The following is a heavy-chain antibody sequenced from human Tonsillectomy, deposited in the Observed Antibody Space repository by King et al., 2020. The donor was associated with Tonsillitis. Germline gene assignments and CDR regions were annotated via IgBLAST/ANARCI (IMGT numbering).Heavy chain of an antibody. CDR1: GFTFSSYG. Sequence: VQLVESGGGAVQPGRSLRLSCAASGFTFSSYGMHWVRQAPGKGLEWVAVISYDGSNKYYADSVKGRFTISRDNSKNTLYLQMNSLRAEDTAVYYCAKDSCSGGSCYSDYYGMDVWGQGTTVTVSS. V-gene: IGHV3-30*18. CDR2: ISYDGSNK. CDR3: AKDSCSGGSCYSDYYGMDV. J-gene: IGHJ6*02. D-gene: IGHD2-15*01.